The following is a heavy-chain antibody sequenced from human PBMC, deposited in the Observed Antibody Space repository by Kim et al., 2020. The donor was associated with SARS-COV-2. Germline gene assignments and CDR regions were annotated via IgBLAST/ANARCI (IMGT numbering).Heavy chain of an antibody. D-gene: IGHD6-19*01. Sequence: GGSLRLSCAASGFTFSSYSMNWVRQAPGKGLEWVSSISSSSSYIYYADSVKGRFTISRDNAKNSLYLQMNSLRAEDTAVYYCARGGIGGSGWYYFDYWGQGTLVTVSS. CDR3: ARGGIGGSGWYYFDY. CDR2: ISSSSSYI. CDR1: GFTFSSYS. V-gene: IGHV3-21*01. J-gene: IGHJ4*02.